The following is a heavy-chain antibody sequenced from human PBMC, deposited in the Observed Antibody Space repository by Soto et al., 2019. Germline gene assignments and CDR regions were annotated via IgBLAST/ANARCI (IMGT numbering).Heavy chain of an antibody. Sequence: SEILSLTCAVYGGSFSGYYWSWIRQPPGKGLEWIGEINHSGSTNYNPSLKSRVTISVDTSKNQFSLKLGSVTAADPAVYYCARRYRTLYGSGSYKSGHGMDVWGQGTTVTVS. CDR1: GGSFSGYY. CDR2: INHSGST. J-gene: IGHJ6*02. CDR3: ARRYRTLYGSGSYKSGHGMDV. D-gene: IGHD3-10*01. V-gene: IGHV4-34*01.